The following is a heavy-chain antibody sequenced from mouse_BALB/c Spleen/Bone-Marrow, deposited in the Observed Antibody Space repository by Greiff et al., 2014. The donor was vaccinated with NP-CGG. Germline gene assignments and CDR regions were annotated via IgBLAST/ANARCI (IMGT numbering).Heavy chain of an antibody. J-gene: IGHJ4*01. CDR2: ISSGSSTI. Sequence: EVQLVESGGGLVQPGGSRKLSCAASGFTFSRSGMHWVRQAPEKGLEWVAYISSGSSTIYYADTMKGRFTISRDNPKNTLFLQMTSLRSEDTAMYYCARARSTMITTGAMDYWGRGTSVTVSS. CDR1: GFTFSRSG. V-gene: IGHV5-17*02. D-gene: IGHD2-4*01. CDR3: ARARSTMITTGAMDY.